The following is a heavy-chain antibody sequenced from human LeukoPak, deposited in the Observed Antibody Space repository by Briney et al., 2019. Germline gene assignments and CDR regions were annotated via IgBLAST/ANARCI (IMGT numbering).Heavy chain of an antibody. CDR1: GYTFTSYS. Sequence: ASVKVSCKASGYTFTSYSFSWARQAPAPGLEWMGWISGYSGNTNYAQKLQGRVTLTADTSTSTAYMELRSLRSDDTAVYYCARSTGSYYFDYWGQGTLVTVSS. CDR3: ARSTGSYYFDY. J-gene: IGHJ4*02. CDR2: ISGYSGNT. D-gene: IGHD1-26*01. V-gene: IGHV1-18*01.